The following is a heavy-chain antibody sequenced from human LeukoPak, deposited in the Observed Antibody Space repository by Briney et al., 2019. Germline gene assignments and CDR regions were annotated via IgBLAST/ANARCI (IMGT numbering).Heavy chain of an antibody. V-gene: IGHV3-21*04. Sequence: GGSLRLSCAASGFTFTTYSMNWVRQAPGKGLEWVSSISTSSSYIYYADSVKGRFTISRDNSKNTLYLQMNSLRAEDTAVYYCAKGGAYYDFWSGYYPRFDYWGQGTLVTVSS. J-gene: IGHJ4*02. CDR2: ISTSSSYI. CDR3: AKGGAYYDFWSGYYPRFDY. D-gene: IGHD3-3*01. CDR1: GFTFTTYS.